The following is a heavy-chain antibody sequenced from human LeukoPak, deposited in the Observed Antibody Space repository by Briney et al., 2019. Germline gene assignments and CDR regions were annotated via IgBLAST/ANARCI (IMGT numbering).Heavy chain of an antibody. J-gene: IGHJ3*01. CDR3: VKFVHYSRSGTDDVFEV. CDR2: MGRSGGTR. CDR1: GFTFSNYA. Sequence: PGGSLRLSCEASGFTFSNYAVSWVRQDPGKGPEWVSAMGRSGGTRFYADSVKGRFTASRDNSKNTVFLQMNSLRGEDSAVYYCVKFVHYSRSGTDDVFEVWGPGTMVTVSS. V-gene: IGHV3-23*01. D-gene: IGHD3-10*01.